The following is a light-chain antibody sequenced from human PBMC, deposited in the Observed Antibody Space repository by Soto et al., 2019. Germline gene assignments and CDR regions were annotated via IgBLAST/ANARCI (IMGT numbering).Light chain of an antibody. V-gene: IGLV2-14*01. CDR1: SSDVGGYNY. CDR3: SSYTSSSPYV. CDR2: DVS. J-gene: IGLJ1*01. Sequence: QSVLTQPASVSGSPGQSITISCTGTSSDVGGYNYVSWYQQHPGKAPKLMIYDVSNRPSGVSNRFSGSKSGNTASLTISGLQAEDEADYYCSSYTSSSPYVFGTGTKVNVL.